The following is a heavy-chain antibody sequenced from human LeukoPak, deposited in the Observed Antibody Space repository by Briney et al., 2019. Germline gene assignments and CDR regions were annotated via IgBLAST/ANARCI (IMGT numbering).Heavy chain of an antibody. CDR2: TWYDGSNK. V-gene: IGHV3-33*01. CDR3: ARVHWGNYYLNAFDI. J-gene: IGHJ3*02. CDR1: GFTFSSYG. Sequence: GGSLRLSCAASGFTFSSYGMHWVRQAPGKGPEWVAVTWYDGSNKYYADSVKGRFTISRDNPKNTLYLQMNSLRVEDTAVYYCARVHWGNYYLNAFDIWGQGTMVTVSS. D-gene: IGHD3-16*01.